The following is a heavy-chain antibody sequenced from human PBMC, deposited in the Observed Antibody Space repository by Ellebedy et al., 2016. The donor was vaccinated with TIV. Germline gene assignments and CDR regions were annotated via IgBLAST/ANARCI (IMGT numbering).Heavy chain of an antibody. J-gene: IGHJ2*01. V-gene: IGHV3-48*04. CDR2: MSGSTVTT. CDR1: GFSFSSYS. CDR3: ARAIYGASYL. D-gene: IGHD4-17*01. Sequence: GESLKISCAASGFSFSSYSMNWVRQAPGKGLEWVSYMSGSTVTTYYADSVKGRFTISRDNAKNSLYLQMNSLGAEDTAVYYCARAIYGASYLWGRGTLVTVSS.